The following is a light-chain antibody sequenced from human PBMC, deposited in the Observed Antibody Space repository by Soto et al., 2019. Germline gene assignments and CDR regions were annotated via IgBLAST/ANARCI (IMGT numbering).Light chain of an antibody. CDR2: QDS. Sequence: YELTQPPSVSVSPGQTASITCSGDKLGDKYACWYQQKPGQSPVLVIYQDSKRPSGIPERFSGSNSGNTATLTISGTQAMDEADYYCQAWDSTSNYVFGTGAKVTVL. V-gene: IGLV3-1*01. CDR1: KLGDKY. J-gene: IGLJ1*01. CDR3: QAWDSTSNYV.